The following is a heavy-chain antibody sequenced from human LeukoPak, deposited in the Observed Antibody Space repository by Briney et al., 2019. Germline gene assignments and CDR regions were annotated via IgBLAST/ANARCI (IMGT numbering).Heavy chain of an antibody. V-gene: IGHV3-23*01. CDR1: GFTFSSYA. Sequence: GGSLRLSCAASGFTFSSYAMSWVRQAPGKGLEWVSAISGSGGSTYYADSVKGRFTVSRDNSKNTLYLQMNSLRAEDTAVYYCAKDPKDYYYMDVWGKGTTVTVSS. J-gene: IGHJ6*03. CDR3: AKDPKDYYYMDV. CDR2: ISGSGGST.